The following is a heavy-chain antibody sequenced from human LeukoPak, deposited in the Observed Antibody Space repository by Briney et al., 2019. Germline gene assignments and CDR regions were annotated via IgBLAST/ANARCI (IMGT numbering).Heavy chain of an antibody. CDR3: AREVEYCSVGNCYRQDWFDH. D-gene: IGHD2-15*01. CDR2: IIPSFGTA. V-gene: IGHV1-69*13. Sequence: ASVKVSCKASGCTFTRYVISRVRQAPGQGHEWMGGIIPSFGTANYAQKFQGRVTITADESTSTAYMELNSLRFDDTAVYYCAREVEYCSVGNCYRQDWFDHWGQGTLVTVSS. CDR1: GCTFTRYV. J-gene: IGHJ5*02.